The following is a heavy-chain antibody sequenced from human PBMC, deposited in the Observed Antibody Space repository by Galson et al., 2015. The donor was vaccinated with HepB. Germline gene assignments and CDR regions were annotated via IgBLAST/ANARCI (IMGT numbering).Heavy chain of an antibody. CDR1: GFTFTRYA. D-gene: IGHD2-2*02. CDR2: ISGSGGST. CDR3: AKPFIVVVPAAISY. Sequence: SLRLSCAASGFTFTRYAMSWVRQAPGKGLEWVSAISGSGGSTYYADSVKGRFTISRDNSKNTLYLQMNSLRAEDTAVYYCAKPFIVVVPAAISYWGRGTLVTVSS. V-gene: IGHV3-23*01. J-gene: IGHJ4*02.